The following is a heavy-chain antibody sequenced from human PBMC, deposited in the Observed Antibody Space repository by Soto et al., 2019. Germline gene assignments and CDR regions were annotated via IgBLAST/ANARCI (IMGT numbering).Heavy chain of an antibody. CDR3: TRGLVGMATIDY. D-gene: IGHD5-12*01. V-gene: IGHV3-49*04. CDR2: IRSKAYGGTT. CDR1: GFTFGDYA. J-gene: IGHJ4*02. Sequence: GGSLRLSCTASGFTFGDYAMSWVRQAPGKGLEWVGFIRSKAYGGTTEYAASVKGRFTISRDDSKSIAYLQMNSLKTEDTDVYYCTRGLVGMATIDYWGQGTLVTVSS.